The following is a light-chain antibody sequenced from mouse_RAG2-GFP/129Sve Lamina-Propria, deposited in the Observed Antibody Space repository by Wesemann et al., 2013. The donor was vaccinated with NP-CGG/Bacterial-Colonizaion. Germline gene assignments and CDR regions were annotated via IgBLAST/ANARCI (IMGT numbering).Light chain of an antibody. CDR1: QNVGTN. CDR3: QQYSSYPLT. CDR2: SAS. J-gene: IGKJ4*01. Sequence: DIVMTQSQKFMSTTVGDRVSVTCKASQNVGTNVAWYQQKPGQSPKLLIYSASNRYTGVPDRFTGSGSGTDFTLTISNVQSEDLADYFCQQYSSYPLTFGSGTKLEIK. V-gene: IGKV6-15*01.